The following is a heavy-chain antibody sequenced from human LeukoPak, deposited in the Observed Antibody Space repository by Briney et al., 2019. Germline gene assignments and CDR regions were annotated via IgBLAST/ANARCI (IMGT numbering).Heavy chain of an antibody. J-gene: IGHJ3*02. Sequence: SETLSLTCTVSSGSISSYYWSWLRQPPGKGREWIGYIYYSGSNNYNPSLKSRVTISVDTSKNQFSLKLSSVTAADTAVYYCARIGTMTKGAFDIWGQGTMVTVSS. D-gene: IGHD3-22*01. V-gene: IGHV4-59*01. CDR3: ARIGTMTKGAFDI. CDR2: IYYSGSN. CDR1: SGSISSYY.